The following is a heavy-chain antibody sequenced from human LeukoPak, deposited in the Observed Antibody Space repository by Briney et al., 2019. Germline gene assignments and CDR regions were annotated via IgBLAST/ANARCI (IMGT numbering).Heavy chain of an antibody. J-gene: IGHJ4*02. D-gene: IGHD3-22*01. CDR3: ATRPITMIGGRGWYFDY. V-gene: IGHV1-24*01. CDR2: FDPEDGQT. CDR1: GYTLTELP. Sequence: GSSLHVSCMLSGYTLTELPIHWVRQAHRKGLAWMRGFDPEDGQTIHAHKLQGRVTMAEDTATDTAYMELSSLRSEDTAVYYCATRPITMIGGRGWYFDYWGQGTLVTVSS.